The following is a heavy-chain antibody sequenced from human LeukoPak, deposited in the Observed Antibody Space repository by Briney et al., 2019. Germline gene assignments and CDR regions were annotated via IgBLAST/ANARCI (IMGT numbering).Heavy chain of an antibody. J-gene: IGHJ3*02. CDR1: GFTFSSYS. CDR2: ISSSSSYI. D-gene: IGHD1-7*01. Sequence: GGFLRLSCAASGFTFSSYSMNWVRQAPGKGLEWVSSISSSSSYIYYADSVKGRFTISRDNAKNSLYLQMNSLRAEDTAVYYCARGRTGTTAFDIWGQGTMVTVSS. V-gene: IGHV3-21*01. CDR3: ARGRTGTTAFDI.